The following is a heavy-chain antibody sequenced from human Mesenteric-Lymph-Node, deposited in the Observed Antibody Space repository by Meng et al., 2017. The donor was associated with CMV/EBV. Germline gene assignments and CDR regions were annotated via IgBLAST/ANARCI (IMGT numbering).Heavy chain of an antibody. D-gene: IGHD3-10*01. J-gene: IGHJ4*02. V-gene: IGHV3-9*01. Sequence: GGSLRLSCAASGFTFDDYAMHWVRQAPGKGLEWVSGISWNSGSIGYADSVKGRFTISRDNSKNTLYLQMNSLRAEDTAVYYCAKEIVAFGELFYFDYWGQGTLVTVSS. CDR1: GFTFDDYA. CDR2: ISWNSGSI. CDR3: AKEIVAFGELFYFDY.